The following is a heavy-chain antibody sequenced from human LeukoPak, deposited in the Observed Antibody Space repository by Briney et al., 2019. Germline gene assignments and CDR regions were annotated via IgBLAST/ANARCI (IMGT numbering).Heavy chain of an antibody. CDR2: IYYTGTT. J-gene: IGHJ5*02. D-gene: IGHD3-10*01. CDR3: ARAGPWQIDP. V-gene: IGHV4-59*11. CDR1: GVSINSHY. Sequence: PSETLSLTCTVSGVSINSHYWNWIRQPPGKGLVWIGHIYYTGTTNYNPSLKSRVTISVDRSKNHFSLKLKSVTNADTAVYYCARAGPWQIDPWGQGILVTVSS.